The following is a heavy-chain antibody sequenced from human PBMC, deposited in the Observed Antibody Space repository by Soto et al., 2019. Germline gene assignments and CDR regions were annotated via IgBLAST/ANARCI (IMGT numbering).Heavy chain of an antibody. CDR3: AHRPAGVHTILDY. CDR1: GFSLNKTGVG. J-gene: IGHJ4*02. CDR2: IYWDGDK. Sequence: KMGNASHRVRLTFTFFGFSLNKTGVGVGWIRQPPGKALEWLALIYWDGDKRYSPSLRSRLTLTKDTSKNQVVLTMTNMDPVDTAPYFCAHRPAGVHTILDYWGQGTLVTVS. V-gene: IGHV2-5*02. D-gene: IGHD3-3*01.